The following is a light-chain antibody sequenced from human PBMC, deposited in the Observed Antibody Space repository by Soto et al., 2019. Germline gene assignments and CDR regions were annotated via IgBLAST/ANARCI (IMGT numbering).Light chain of an antibody. J-gene: IGLJ2*01. Sequence: QSVVTQPPSAAGTPGQRVTLTCSGSSSNIEVNYVYWYHQVPGTAPRLLIYRNDQRPSGVPDRFSGSKSGASASLTISARRSEDECVYYCTIWDDSLRGRLFGGGTKLTVL. CDR3: TIWDDSLRGRL. CDR2: RND. V-gene: IGLV1-47*01. CDR1: SSNIEVNY.